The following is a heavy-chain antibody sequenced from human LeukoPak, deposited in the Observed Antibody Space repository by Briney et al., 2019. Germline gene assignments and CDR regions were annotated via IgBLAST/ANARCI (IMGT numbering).Heavy chain of an antibody. J-gene: IGHJ4*02. Sequence: PGGSLRLSCAASGFTFSSYEMNWVRQAPGKGLEWVSYISSSGSTIYYADSVKGRFTISRDNAKNSLYLQMNSLRAEDTAVYYCARGNWNYAPYDIDYWGQGTLVTVSS. CDR1: GFTFSSYE. CDR3: ARGNWNYAPYDIDY. CDR2: ISSSGSTI. D-gene: IGHD1-7*01. V-gene: IGHV3-48*03.